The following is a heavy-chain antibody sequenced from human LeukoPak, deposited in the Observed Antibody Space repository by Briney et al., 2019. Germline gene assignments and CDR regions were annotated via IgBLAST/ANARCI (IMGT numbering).Heavy chain of an antibody. Sequence: GGSLRLSCAASGFTFSSYSMNWVRQAPGKGLEWVSSISSSSSYIYYADSVRGRFTISRDNAENSLYLQMNSLRAEDMALYYCAKEGAERVLRYFDWLLPAYYFDYWGQGTLVTVSS. CDR3: AKEGAERVLRYFDWLLPAYYFDY. J-gene: IGHJ4*02. CDR1: GFTFSSYS. CDR2: ISSSSSYI. V-gene: IGHV3-21*04. D-gene: IGHD3-9*01.